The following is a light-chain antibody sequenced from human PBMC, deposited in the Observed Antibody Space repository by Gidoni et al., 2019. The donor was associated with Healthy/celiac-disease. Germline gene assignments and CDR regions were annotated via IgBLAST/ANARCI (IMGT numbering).Light chain of an antibody. CDR2: KAS. CDR3: QQDNSYRT. J-gene: IGKJ1*01. CDR1: QSISSW. Sequence: DIQMTQSPSTLSASVGDRVTITCRASQSISSWLAWYQQKPGKAPKLLIYKASSLESGVPTRFSGSGSGTEFTLTISSLQPDDFATYYCQQDNSYRTFSQGTKVEIK. V-gene: IGKV1-5*03.